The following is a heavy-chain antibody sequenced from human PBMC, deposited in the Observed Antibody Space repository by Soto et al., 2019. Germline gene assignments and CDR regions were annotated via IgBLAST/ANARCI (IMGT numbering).Heavy chain of an antibody. V-gene: IGHV3-23*01. D-gene: IGHD3-9*01. CDR3: AKDGSRYFDWLPVPAGDY. CDR1: GFTFSSYA. Sequence: GGSLRLSCAASGFTFSSYAMSWVRQAPGKGLEWVSAISGSGGSTYYADSVKGRFTISRDNSKNTLYLQMNSLRAEDTAVYYCAKDGSRYFDWLPVPAGDYWGQGTLVTISS. CDR2: ISGSGGST. J-gene: IGHJ4*02.